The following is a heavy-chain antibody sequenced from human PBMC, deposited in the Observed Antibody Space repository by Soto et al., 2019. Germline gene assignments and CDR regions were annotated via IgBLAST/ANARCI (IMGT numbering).Heavy chain of an antibody. CDR3: ASAGAGYSGFTAYDY. CDR1: GYSFTSYW. Sequence: ESLRISRKGSGYSFTSYWISWVRQMPGKGLEWMGRIDPSDSYTNYSPSFQGHVTISADKSISTAYLQWSSLKASDTAMYYCASAGAGYSGFTAYDYWGQGTLVTVSS. D-gene: IGHD5-12*01. V-gene: IGHV5-10-1*01. CDR2: IDPSDSYT. J-gene: IGHJ4*02.